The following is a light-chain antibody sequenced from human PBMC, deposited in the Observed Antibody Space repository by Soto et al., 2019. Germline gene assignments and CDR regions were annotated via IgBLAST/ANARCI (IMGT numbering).Light chain of an antibody. V-gene: IGLV2-23*02. J-gene: IGLJ1*01. CDR2: EVS. CDR3: CSSAPESTYV. CDR1: IHYDF. Sequence: QSVLTQPASVSGSPGQSITISCTGYIHYDFVSWYQQHPGTAPKLVIYEVSNRPSGTSDRFSGSKSGHTASLTISGLQTEDEAEYFCCSSAPESTYVFGTGTKVTVL.